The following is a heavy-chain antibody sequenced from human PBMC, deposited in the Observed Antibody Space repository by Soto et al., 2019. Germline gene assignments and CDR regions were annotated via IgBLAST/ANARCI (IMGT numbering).Heavy chain of an antibody. D-gene: IGHD6-25*01. J-gene: IGHJ6*02. V-gene: IGHV3-33*01. CDR1: GFDFSNYG. Sequence: QVQLVESGGGVVQPGRSVRLSCAASGFDFSNYGIHWVRRAPGKGLEWVAVIWFDGNDKYYADSVKGRIAVSRDNSKNTLYLQMSSLRAEDTAVYYCARDLYTSGPPYYYYAMDVWGQGTTVTVSS. CDR2: IWFDGNDK. CDR3: ARDLYTSGPPYYYYAMDV.